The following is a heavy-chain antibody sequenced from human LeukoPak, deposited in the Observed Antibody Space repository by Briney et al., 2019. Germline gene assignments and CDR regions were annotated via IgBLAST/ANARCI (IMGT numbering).Heavy chain of an antibody. CDR3: VKDLSYESSGHVLEY. D-gene: IGHD3-22*01. J-gene: IGHJ4*02. CDR2: ISWDGTT. Sequence: PGGSLRLSCVASGFTFEDYTMHWVRQAPGKTLEWVSLISWDGTTYYTDSVKGRFTISRDNSKNSLYLQMDTLGSEDTAFYYCVKDLSYESSGHVLEYWGQGTLVTVSS. V-gene: IGHV3-43*01. CDR1: GFTFEDYT.